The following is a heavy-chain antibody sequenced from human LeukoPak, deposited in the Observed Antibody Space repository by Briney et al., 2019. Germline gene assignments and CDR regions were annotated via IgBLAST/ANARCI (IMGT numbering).Heavy chain of an antibody. J-gene: IGHJ5*02. Sequence: SVKVSCKASGGTFSSYSISWVRQAPGQGLEWMGGIIPIFGTANYAQKFQGRVTITADESTSTAYMELSSLRSEDTAVYYCARGGSSSSWYEIGFDPWGQGTLVTVSS. CDR1: GGTFSSYS. D-gene: IGHD6-13*01. CDR2: IIPIFGTA. V-gene: IGHV1-69*13. CDR3: ARGGSSSSWYEIGFDP.